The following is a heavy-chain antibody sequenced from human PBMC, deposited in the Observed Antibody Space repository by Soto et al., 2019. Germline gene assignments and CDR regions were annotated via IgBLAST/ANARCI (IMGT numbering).Heavy chain of an antibody. CDR1: GYTFTGYY. V-gene: IGHV1-2*04. CDR2: INPNSGGT. CDR3: ARERVVPAANAFDI. J-gene: IGHJ3*02. D-gene: IGHD2-2*01. Sequence: ASVKVSCKASGYTFTGYYMHWVRQAPGQGLEWMGWINPNSGGTNYAQKFQGWVTMTRDTSISTAYMELSRLRSDDTAVYYCARERVVPAANAFDIWGQGTMVTVSS.